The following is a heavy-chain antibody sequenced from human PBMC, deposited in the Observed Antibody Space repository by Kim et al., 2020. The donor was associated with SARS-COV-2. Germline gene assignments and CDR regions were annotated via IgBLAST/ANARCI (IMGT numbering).Heavy chain of an antibody. J-gene: IGHJ4*02. CDR1: GFTFSSYW. CDR2: IKQDGSEK. D-gene: IGHD3-3*01. CDR3: ARAIFGVVIIPYYFDY. V-gene: IGHV3-7*03. Sequence: GGSLRLSCAASGFTFSSYWMSWVRQAPGKGLEWVANIKQDGSEKYYVDSVKGRFTISRDNAKNSLYLQMNSLRAEDTAVYYCARAIFGVVIIPYYFDYWGQGTLVTVSS.